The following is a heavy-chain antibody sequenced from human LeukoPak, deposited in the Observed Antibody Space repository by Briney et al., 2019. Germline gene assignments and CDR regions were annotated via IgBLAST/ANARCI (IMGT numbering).Heavy chain of an antibody. V-gene: IGHV4-59*01. CDR3: ARGDIVATSTYFDY. Sequence: SETLSLTCTVSGGSISSYYWSWIRQPPGKGLEWIGYIYYSGSTNYNPSLKSRVTISVDTSKNQFSLKLSSVTAADTAVYYCARGDIVATSTYFDYWGQGTLVTVSS. J-gene: IGHJ4*02. CDR2: IYYSGST. CDR1: GGSISSYY. D-gene: IGHD5-12*01.